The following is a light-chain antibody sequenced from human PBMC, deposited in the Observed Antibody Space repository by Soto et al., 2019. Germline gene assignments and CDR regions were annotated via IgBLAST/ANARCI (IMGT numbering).Light chain of an antibody. CDR2: DAS. V-gene: IGKV1-33*01. CDR1: HSISTY. CDR3: QQYDNLPKT. Sequence: DIQMTQAPSSVSASVGYRVTITCRARHSISTYLNWFQQKPGKAPKLLIYDASNLETGVPSRFSGSGSGTEFTFTISSLQPEDIATYYCQQYDNLPKTFGQGTKVDI. J-gene: IGKJ1*01.